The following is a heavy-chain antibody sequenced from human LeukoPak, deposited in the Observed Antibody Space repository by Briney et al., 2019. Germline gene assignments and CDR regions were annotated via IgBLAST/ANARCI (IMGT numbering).Heavy chain of an antibody. Sequence: PGGSLRLSCAASGFTFSSYAMHWVRQAPGKGLEWVAVISYDGSNKYYADSVKGRFTISRDNAKNSLYLQMNSLRAEDTALYYCASHFTHDYSYMDVWGKGTTVTVSS. CDR2: ISYDGSNK. V-gene: IGHV3-30*04. CDR3: ASHFTHDYSYMDV. D-gene: IGHD4-11*01. J-gene: IGHJ6*03. CDR1: GFTFSSYA.